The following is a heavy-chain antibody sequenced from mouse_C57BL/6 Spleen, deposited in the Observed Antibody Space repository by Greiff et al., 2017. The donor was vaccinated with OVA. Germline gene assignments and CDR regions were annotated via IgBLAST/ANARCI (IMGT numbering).Heavy chain of an antibody. CDR2: ISSGSSTI. J-gene: IGHJ4*01. CDR3: ARLYYEYAMDY. CDR1: GFTFSDYG. V-gene: IGHV5-17*01. D-gene: IGHD2-4*01. Sequence: EVKVVESGGGLVKPGGSLKLSCAASGFTFSDYGMHWVRQAPEKGLEWVAYISSGSSTIYYADTVKGRFTISRDNAKNTLFLQMTSLRSEDTAMYYCARLYYEYAMDYWGQGTSVTVSS.